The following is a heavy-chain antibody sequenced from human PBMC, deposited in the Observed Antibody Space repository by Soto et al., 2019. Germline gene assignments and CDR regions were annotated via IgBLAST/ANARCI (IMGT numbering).Heavy chain of an antibody. CDR3: ARFYCPDSRAWYPSY. Sequence: PSETLSLTCTISAGSISSYYWSCIRQPPGEGLEWIGYLYYSGSTNYNRSLKSRVPMSVDTSKNQFSRKLSSVTAADTVAYYCARFYCPDSRAWYPSYWGQGTLVTVS. J-gene: IGHJ4*02. CDR2: LYYSGST. CDR1: AGSISSYY. V-gene: IGHV4-59*01. D-gene: IGHD6-19*01.